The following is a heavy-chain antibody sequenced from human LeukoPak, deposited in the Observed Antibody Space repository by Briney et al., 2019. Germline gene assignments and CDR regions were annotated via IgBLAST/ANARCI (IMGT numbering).Heavy chain of an antibody. Sequence: PGGSLRLSCAASGFTFNSYEMNWVRQAPGKGLEWISYISSSGSTKYYADSVKGRFTISRDNSKNTLYLQMNSLRAEDTAVYYCAKTRRYGDYYMDVWGKGTTVTVSS. CDR2: ISSSGSTK. V-gene: IGHV3-48*03. CDR3: AKTRRYGDYYMDV. D-gene: IGHD4-17*01. J-gene: IGHJ6*03. CDR1: GFTFNSYE.